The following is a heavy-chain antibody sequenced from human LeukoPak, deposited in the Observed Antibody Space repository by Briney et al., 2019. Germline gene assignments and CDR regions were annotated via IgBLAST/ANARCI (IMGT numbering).Heavy chain of an antibody. CDR1: GFTFSNAW. CDR3: AKDGTRGTRFGKIPHYFDY. D-gene: IGHD3-10*01. CDR2: FKSKTDGGTT. Sequence: GGSLRLSCAASGFTFSNAWMSWVRQAPGKGLEWVGLFKSKTDGGTTDYAAPVKGRFTISRDDSKNTLYLQMNSLKTEDTAVYYCAKDGTRGTRFGKIPHYFDYWGRGTLVTVSS. J-gene: IGHJ4*02. V-gene: IGHV3-15*01.